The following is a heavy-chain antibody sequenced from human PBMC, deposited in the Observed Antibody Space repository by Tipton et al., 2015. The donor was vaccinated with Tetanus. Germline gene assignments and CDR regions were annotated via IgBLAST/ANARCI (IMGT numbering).Heavy chain of an antibody. CDR2: VYHSGST. V-gene: IGHV4-61*01. CDR1: GGSVSRSSHY. Sequence: TLSLTCTVSGGSVSRSSHYWTWIRQPPGKELEWVGYVYHSGSTNYHPSLKSRLTISVDTSKNQFSLNLRSVITADTAVYYCARANNDYPKKCPFDYWGQGILVTVSS. J-gene: IGHJ4*02. D-gene: IGHD5-12*01. CDR3: ARANNDYPKKCPFDY.